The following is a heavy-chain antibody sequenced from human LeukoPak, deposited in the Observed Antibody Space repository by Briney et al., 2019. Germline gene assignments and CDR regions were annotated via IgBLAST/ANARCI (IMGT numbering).Heavy chain of an antibody. Sequence: SETLSLTCAVYGGSFSGYYWSWIRQPPGKGLEWIGEINHSGSTNYNPSLKSRVTISVDTSKNQFSLKLSSVTAADTAVYYCARGRFDYYMDVWGKGTMVTVSS. CDR1: GGSFSGYY. D-gene: IGHD3-10*01. J-gene: IGHJ6*03. V-gene: IGHV4-34*01. CDR2: INHSGST. CDR3: ARGRFDYYMDV.